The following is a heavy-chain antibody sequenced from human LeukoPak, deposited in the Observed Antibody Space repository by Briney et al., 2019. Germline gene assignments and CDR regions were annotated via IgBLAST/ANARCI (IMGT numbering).Heavy chain of an antibody. V-gene: IGHV3-73*01. CDR3: TSGNGYTDYYYYFGMDV. CDR1: GFSFSDFA. J-gene: IGHJ6*02. CDR2: IRSKANNYAT. D-gene: IGHD5-18*01. Sequence: GGSLRLSCAASGFSFSDFAMYWVRQASGKGLEWVGRIRSKANNYATAYAASVKGRFTISRDESENTTYLQLNSLNTEDTAVYYCTSGNGYTDYYYYFGMDVWGQGTTVTVSS.